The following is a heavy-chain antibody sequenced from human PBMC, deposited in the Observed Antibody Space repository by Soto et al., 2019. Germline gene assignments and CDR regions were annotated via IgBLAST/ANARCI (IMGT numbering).Heavy chain of an antibody. Sequence: ESGGGLVQPGGSLRLSCAAPGFSVSTNYMTWVRQAPGKGLEWVSLIYSGGATFYADFVNGRFIISRDDSKNTVYLQMNSLRAEDTAVYFCAREEYGSGSYYNDFWGQGTLVTVSS. D-gene: IGHD3-10*01. CDR1: GFSVSTNY. CDR3: AREEYGSGSYYNDF. V-gene: IGHV3-66*01. CDR2: IYSGGAT. J-gene: IGHJ4*02.